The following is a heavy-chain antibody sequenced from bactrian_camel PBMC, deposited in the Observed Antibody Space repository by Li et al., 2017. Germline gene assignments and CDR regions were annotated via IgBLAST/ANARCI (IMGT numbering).Heavy chain of an antibody. D-gene: IGHD2*01. V-gene: IGHV3S31*01. CDR3: AADRQYLLFCLNHMTHRSGDEQTY. Sequence: VQLVESGGGLVQPGGSLRLSCVASGFTFSSYAMNWVRQAPGKEREGVAAIDRDGERTSSADSVKGRFTISRDNAKRTVYPQMNNLSPDDTAVYYCAADRQYLLFCLNHMTHRSGDEQTYWGQGTQVTVS. CDR2: IDRDGERT. CDR1: GFTFSSYA. J-gene: IGHJ4*01.